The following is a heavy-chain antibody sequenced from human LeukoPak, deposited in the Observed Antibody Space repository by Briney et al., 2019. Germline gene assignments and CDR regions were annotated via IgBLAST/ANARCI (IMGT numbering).Heavy chain of an antibody. J-gene: IGHJ4*02. D-gene: IGHD2-21*02. Sequence: GGSLRLSCLVSGFTFSRHGMHWVRKAQRPGQEWVAVIADHGNDRQYADSVEGRFTISRDNSKNTLYLQMDSLRAEDTAVYYCARDKSGDYSTDYWGQGTLVTVSS. CDR3: ARDKSGDYSTDY. V-gene: IGHV3-30*03. CDR1: GFTFSRHG. CDR2: IADHGNDR.